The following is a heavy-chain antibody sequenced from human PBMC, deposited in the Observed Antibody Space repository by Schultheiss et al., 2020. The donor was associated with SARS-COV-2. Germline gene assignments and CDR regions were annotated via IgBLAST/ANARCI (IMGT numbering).Heavy chain of an antibody. J-gene: IGHJ4*02. CDR1: GFTFSSYA. CDR2: IRSKANSYAT. V-gene: IGHV3-73*01. CDR3: ARETAVAGQYYFDY. Sequence: GESLKISCAASGFTFSSYAMHWVRQASGKGLEWVGRIRSKANSYATAYAASVKGRFTISRDNSKNTLYLQMNSLRAEDTAVYYCARETAVAGQYYFDYWGQGTLVTVSS. D-gene: IGHD6-19*01.